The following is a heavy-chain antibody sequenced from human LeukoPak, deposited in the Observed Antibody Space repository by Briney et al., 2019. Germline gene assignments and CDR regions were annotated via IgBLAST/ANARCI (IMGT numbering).Heavy chain of an antibody. CDR1: GYIFTSYG. J-gene: IGHJ4*02. V-gene: IGHV1-18*01. CDR3: ARSIAAADPGDY. CDR2: ISAYNGNT. D-gene: IGHD6-13*01. Sequence: ASVKVSCKASGYIFTSYGISWVRQAPGQGLEWMGWISAYNGNTNYAQELQGRVTMTTDTSTSTAYMELRSLRSDDTAVYYCARSIAAADPGDYWGQGTLVTVSS.